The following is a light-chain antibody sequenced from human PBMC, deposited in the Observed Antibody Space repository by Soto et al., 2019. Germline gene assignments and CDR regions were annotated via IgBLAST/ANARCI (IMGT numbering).Light chain of an antibody. CDR3: NSYAGSNNWV. Sequence: QSALTQPASVSGSPGQSITISCTGTSSDVGGYNYVSWYQQHPGKAPKLMIYEVSKRPSGVPDRFSGSKSGNTASLTVSGLQAEDEADYYCNSYAGSNNWVFGGGT. CDR2: EVS. J-gene: IGLJ3*02. V-gene: IGLV2-8*01. CDR1: SSDVGGYNY.